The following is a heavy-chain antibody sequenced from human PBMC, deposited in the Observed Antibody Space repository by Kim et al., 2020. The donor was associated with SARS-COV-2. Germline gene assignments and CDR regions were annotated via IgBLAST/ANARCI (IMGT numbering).Heavy chain of an antibody. D-gene: IGHD3-22*01. Sequence: SETLSLTCAVYGGSFSGYYWSWIRQPPGKGLEWIGEINHSGSTNYNPSLKSRVTISVDTSKNQFSLKLSSVTAADTAVYYCARDYYDSRSFDYWGQGTLVTVSS. CDR3: ARDYYDSRSFDY. CDR1: GGSFSGYY. J-gene: IGHJ4*02. V-gene: IGHV4-34*01. CDR2: INHSGST.